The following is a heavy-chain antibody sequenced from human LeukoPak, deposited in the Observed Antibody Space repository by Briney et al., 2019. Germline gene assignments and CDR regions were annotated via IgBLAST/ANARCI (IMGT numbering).Heavy chain of an antibody. CDR1: GFSFSAYA. CDR3: ARWRANSAFDY. Sequence: GGSLRLSCAASGFSFSAYAMSWVRQAPGKGLEWVSIITFNGGNTYYASVKGRFTISRDNSKNTLYLQMDSLRAEDTAVYYCARWRANSAFDYWGQGTLVTVSS. V-gene: IGHV3-23*01. D-gene: IGHD4/OR15-4a*01. J-gene: IGHJ4*02. CDR2: ITFNGGNT.